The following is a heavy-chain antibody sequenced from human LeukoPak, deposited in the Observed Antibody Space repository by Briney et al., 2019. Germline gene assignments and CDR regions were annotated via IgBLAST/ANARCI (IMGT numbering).Heavy chain of an antibody. CDR3: ARGYYDILTGYPIPPWRYYGMDV. J-gene: IGHJ6*02. CDR1: GGAFSSYA. V-gene: IGHV1-69*04. Sequence: ASVKASCKASGGAFSSYAISWVRQAPGQGLEWMGRIIPILGIANYAQKFQGRVTITADKSTSTAYMELSSLRSEDTAVYYCARGYYDILTGYPIPPWRYYGMDVWGQGTTVTVSS. D-gene: IGHD3-9*01. CDR2: IIPILGIA.